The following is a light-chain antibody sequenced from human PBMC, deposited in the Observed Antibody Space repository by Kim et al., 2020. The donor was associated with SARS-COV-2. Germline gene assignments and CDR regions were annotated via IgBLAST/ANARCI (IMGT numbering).Light chain of an antibody. V-gene: IGKV2-30*02. CDR3: MQGTHWPRT. J-gene: IGKJ1*01. CDR1: QTLVHSDGRTV. CDR2: QVS. Sequence: PIPCRSHQTLVHSDGRTVLNYVQQRRGQSPRRLIYQVSTRDSGVADRFRGSGTSSDFILKISNVEAENVGVYHCMQGTHWPRTFGQGTKVDIK.